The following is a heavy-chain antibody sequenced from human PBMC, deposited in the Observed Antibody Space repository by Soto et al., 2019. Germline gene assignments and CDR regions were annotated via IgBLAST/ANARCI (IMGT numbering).Heavy chain of an antibody. CDR1: GFTCRSYG. V-gene: IGHV3-33*01. CDR2: IWYDGGNK. D-gene: IGHD3-10*01. CDR3: ARLGGSGSYTVDY. J-gene: IGHJ4*02. Sequence: QVQLVESGGGVVQPGRSLRLSCAASGFTCRSYGMHWVRQAPGKGLEWVALIWYDGGNKYYADSVKGRFTISRDNSKNTLYLQMDSLRAEDTALYYCARLGGSGSYTVDYWGQGTLVTVSS.